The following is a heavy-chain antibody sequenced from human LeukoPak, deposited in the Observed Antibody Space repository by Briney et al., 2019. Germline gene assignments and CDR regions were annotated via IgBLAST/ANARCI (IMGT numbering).Heavy chain of an antibody. CDR3: AKDNIRWLPYYGMDV. V-gene: IGHV3-43*02. CDR2: ISGDGGST. J-gene: IGHJ6*02. CDR1: GFTFDDYA. D-gene: IGHD4-17*01. Sequence: GGSLRLSCAASGFTFDDYAMHWVRQAPGKGLEWVSLISGDGGSTYSADSVKSRFTISRDNSNNSLYLQMNSLRTEDTALYYCAKDNIRWLPYYGMDVWGQGTTVTVSS.